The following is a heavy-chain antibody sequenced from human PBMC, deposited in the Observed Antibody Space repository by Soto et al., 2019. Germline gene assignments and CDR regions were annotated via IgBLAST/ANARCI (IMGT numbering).Heavy chain of an antibody. CDR1: GFTFTSSA. D-gene: IGHD1-26*01. CDR2: IVVGSGNT. V-gene: IGHV1-58*01. CDR3: AXXXXYXYNRXDP. J-gene: IGHJ5*02. Sequence: SVKVSCKASGFTFTSSAVQWVRQARGQRLEWIGWIVVGSGNTNYAQKFQERVTITRDMSTSTAYMELSSLRSEDTAVYYCAXXXXYXYNRXDPWGNGTMVTVSS.